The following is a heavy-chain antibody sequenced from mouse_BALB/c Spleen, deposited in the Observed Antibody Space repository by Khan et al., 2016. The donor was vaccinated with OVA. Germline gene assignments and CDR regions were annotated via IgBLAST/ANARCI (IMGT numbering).Heavy chain of an antibody. J-gene: IGHJ3*01. CDR1: GYTFTSYW. Sequence: QVQLLQSGAELVKPGASVKLSCKASGYTFTSYWMLWVRQRPGQGLEWIGEINPSNGRTNYNEKFKSKATLTVDKSSSTAYMQLSSLTSEDSAVYYCARSTMITTEFAYWGQVTLVTVSA. D-gene: IGHD2-4*01. CDR2: INPSNGRT. V-gene: IGHV1S81*02. CDR3: ARSTMITTEFAY.